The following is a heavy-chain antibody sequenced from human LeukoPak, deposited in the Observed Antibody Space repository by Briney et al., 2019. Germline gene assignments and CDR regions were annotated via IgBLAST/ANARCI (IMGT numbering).Heavy chain of an antibody. Sequence: ASVKVSCKASGYTFTGYYMHWVRQAPGQGLEWMGWINPNSGGTNYAQKFQGRVTMTRDTSISTAYMELSRLRSDDTAVYYCARVSSSSWSYYYMDVWGKGTTVTVSS. D-gene: IGHD6-13*01. CDR2: INPNSGGT. CDR1: GYTFTGYY. V-gene: IGHV1-2*02. CDR3: ARVSSSSWSYYYMDV. J-gene: IGHJ6*03.